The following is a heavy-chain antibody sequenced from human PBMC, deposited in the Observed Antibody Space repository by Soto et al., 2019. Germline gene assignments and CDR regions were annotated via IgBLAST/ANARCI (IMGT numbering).Heavy chain of an antibody. D-gene: IGHD3-10*01. Sequence: SVKVSCKASACTFSSYAISWVRQAPGQGLEWMGWLIPIFGTANYAQKVRGRVTITADKSTSTAYMELSSRRSEHTAVYCCARAVIARVDGSGSYHSPTYFYSGMDAWGQGPTVTVSS. CDR1: ACTFSSYA. V-gene: IGHV1-69*06. CDR3: ARAVIARVDGSGSYHSPTYFYSGMDA. J-gene: IGHJ6*02. CDR2: LIPIFGTA.